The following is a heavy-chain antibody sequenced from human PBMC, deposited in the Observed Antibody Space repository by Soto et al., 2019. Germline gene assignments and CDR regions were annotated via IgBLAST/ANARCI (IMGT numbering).Heavy chain of an antibody. CDR1: GFTFSSYD. Sequence: EVQLVESGGGLVQPGGSLRLSCAASGFTFSSYDMYWARQATGKGLEWVSTIGTAGDTYYPGSVKGRFTIYRENAKNSLYLQMNSLRAEDTAVYYCARGGTTVVTPIDYWGQGTLVTVSS. CDR3: ARGGTTVVTPIDY. V-gene: IGHV3-13*01. J-gene: IGHJ4*02. D-gene: IGHD4-17*01. CDR2: IGTAGDT.